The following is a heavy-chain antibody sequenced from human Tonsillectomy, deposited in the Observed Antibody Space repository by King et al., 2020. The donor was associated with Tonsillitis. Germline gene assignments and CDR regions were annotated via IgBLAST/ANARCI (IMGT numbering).Heavy chain of an antibody. V-gene: IGHV4-59*01. CDR3: ARAQFGYYMDV. J-gene: IGHJ6*03. CDR1: GGSISSYY. D-gene: IGHD3-10*01. CDR2: IYNSGSS. Sequence: QLQESGPGLVKPSETLSLTCTVSGGSISSYYWSWIRQHPGKGLEWIGYIYNSGSSNYNPSLKSRVTISVDSSKNQFSLKLTSVTAADTAVYYCARAQFGYYMDVWGKGTTVTVSS.